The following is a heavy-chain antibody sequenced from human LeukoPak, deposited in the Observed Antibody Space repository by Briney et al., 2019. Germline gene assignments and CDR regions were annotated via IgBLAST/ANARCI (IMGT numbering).Heavy chain of an antibody. Sequence: ASVKVSCKASGYTFTSCDINWVRQATGQGLEWMGWMNPNSGDTGYAQNFQGRVTITRDTSITTAYMELSSLRSEDTAVYYCARDPPPYYDSSGYYYGGEFDYWGQGTLVTVSS. CDR2: MNPNSGDT. CDR3: ARDPPPYYDSSGYYYGGEFDY. V-gene: IGHV1-8*03. CDR1: GYTFTSCD. D-gene: IGHD3-22*01. J-gene: IGHJ4*02.